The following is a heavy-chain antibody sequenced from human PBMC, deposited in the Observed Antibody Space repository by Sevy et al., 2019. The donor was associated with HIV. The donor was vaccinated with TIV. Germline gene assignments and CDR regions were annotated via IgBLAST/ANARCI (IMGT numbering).Heavy chain of an antibody. V-gene: IGHV3-30*03. Sequence: GGSLRLSWAASGFTFSDYGVHWVRQTPHKGLEWVAVMSIDGNDKHYADSARGRFTISRDKSKNTLFLELNSLRHEDTAVYFCARVSTVGAMMDALDTWGQGTMVTVSS. D-gene: IGHD3-16*01. CDR3: ARVSTVGAMMDALDT. CDR1: GFTFSDYG. J-gene: IGHJ3*02. CDR2: MSIDGNDK.